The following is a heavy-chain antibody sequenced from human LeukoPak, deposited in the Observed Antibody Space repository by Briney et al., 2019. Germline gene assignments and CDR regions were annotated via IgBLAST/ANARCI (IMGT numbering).Heavy chain of an antibody. D-gene: IGHD2-2*02. CDR1: GFTFSSYA. CDR2: ISGSGGGT. Sequence: PGRSLRLSCAASGFTFSSYAMSWVRQAPGKGLEWVSAISGSGGGTYYADSVKGRFTISRDNSKNTLHLQMNSLRAEDTAVYYCAKGQEVPAAIAWNYWGQGSLVTVSS. V-gene: IGHV3-23*01. CDR3: AKGQEVPAAIAWNY. J-gene: IGHJ4*02.